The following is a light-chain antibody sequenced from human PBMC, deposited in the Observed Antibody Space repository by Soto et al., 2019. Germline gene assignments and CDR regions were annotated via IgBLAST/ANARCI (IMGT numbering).Light chain of an antibody. Sequence: LTQSPAAVSLSQGEGATLSCRASQSLXTHFGWYQQKPGQAPRFLXADASKRATGSPARFSGSGSGTNFTRTISSREPEYFALYYCQQRRSGHGPFGQGTRLEIK. CDR1: QSLXTH. CDR3: QQRRSGHGP. J-gene: IGKJ5*01. CDR2: DAS. V-gene: IGKV3D-11*02.